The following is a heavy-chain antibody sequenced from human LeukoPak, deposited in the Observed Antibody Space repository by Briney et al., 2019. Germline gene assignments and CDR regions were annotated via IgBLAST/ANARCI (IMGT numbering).Heavy chain of an antibody. CDR2: IIPIFGTA. V-gene: IGHV1-69*13. D-gene: IGHD1-14*01. J-gene: IGHJ4*02. CDR3: ARVGLTFYYFDY. Sequence: SVNVSCKASVGTFSSYAISGVRQAPGQGLEWMGGIIPIFGTANSAQKFQGRVTITADESTSTAYMELSSLRSEDTAVYYCARVGLTFYYFDYWAREPWSPSPQ. CDR1: VGTFSSYA.